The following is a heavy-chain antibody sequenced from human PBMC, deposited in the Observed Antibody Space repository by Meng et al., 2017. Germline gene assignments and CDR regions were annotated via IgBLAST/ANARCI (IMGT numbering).Heavy chain of an antibody. V-gene: IGHV4-4*02. Sequence: QVQASGPGLVKPSGTLTLTCAVSGGSISSSNWWSWVRQPPGKGLEWIGEIYHSGSTNYNPSLKSRVTISVDKSKNQFSLKLSSVTAADTAVYYCARWSIYCSGGSCYSFDYWGQGTLVTVSS. CDR2: IYHSGST. CDR3: ARWSIYCSGGSCYSFDY. CDR1: GGSISSSNW. D-gene: IGHD2-15*01. J-gene: IGHJ4*02.